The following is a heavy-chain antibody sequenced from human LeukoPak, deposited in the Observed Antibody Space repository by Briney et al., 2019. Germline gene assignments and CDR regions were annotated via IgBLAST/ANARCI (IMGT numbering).Heavy chain of an antibody. CDR3: ARGIGLTGSTKGDWFDP. CDR2: MYSSGST. J-gene: IGHJ5*02. V-gene: IGHV4-61*02. Sequence: PSQTLSLTCTVSSGSISSGSYYWSWIRQPAGKGLEWIGRMYSSGSTNYNPSLPSRVTIPRDTSKNQFSLNLSSGTAADTAIFYCARGIGLTGSTKGDWFDPWGQGTLVTVSS. D-gene: IGHD1-20*01. CDR1: SGSISSGSYY.